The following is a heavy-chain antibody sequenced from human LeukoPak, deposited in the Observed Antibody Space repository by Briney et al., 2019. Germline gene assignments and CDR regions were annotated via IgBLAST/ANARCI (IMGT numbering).Heavy chain of an antibody. CDR1: GYTFTGYY. J-gene: IGHJ4*02. V-gene: IGHV1-2*02. Sequence: ASGKVSCKASGYTFTGYYMHWVRQAPGQELEWMGWINPNSGGTNYAQKFQGRVTMTRDTSISTAYMELSGLRSDDTAVYYCARWLVVRGFDYWGQGTLVTVSS. CDR2: INPNSGGT. CDR3: ARWLVVRGFDY. D-gene: IGHD3-10*01.